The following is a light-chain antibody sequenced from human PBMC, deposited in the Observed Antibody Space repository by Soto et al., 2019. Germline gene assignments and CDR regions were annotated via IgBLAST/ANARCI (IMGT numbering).Light chain of an antibody. Sequence: EIVLTQYPATLSLSPGERATLSCRASQSVSSYLAWYQQKPGQAPRLLIYDASNRATGIPARFSGSGSGTDFTLTISSLEPEDFAVYYCQQRSNWPPIPFGQGTRLEIK. CDR1: QSVSSY. V-gene: IGKV3-11*01. J-gene: IGKJ5*01. CDR2: DAS. CDR3: QQRSNWPPIP.